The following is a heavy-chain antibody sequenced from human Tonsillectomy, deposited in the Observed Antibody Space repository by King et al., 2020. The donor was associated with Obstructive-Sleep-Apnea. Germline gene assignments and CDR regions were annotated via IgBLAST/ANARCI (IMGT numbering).Heavy chain of an antibody. CDR3: SRYSGSYYYFDY. V-gene: IGHV3-49*03. J-gene: IGHJ4*02. Sequence: VQLVKSGGGLVQPGRSLRLSCTASGFTFGDYAMSWFRQAPGKGLEWVGFIRSKAYGGTTEYAASVKGRFTISRDDSKSIAYLQMNSLKTEDTAVYYCSRYSGSYYYFDYWGQGTLVTVSS. CDR2: IRSKAYGGTT. CDR1: GFTFGDYA. D-gene: IGHD1-26*01.